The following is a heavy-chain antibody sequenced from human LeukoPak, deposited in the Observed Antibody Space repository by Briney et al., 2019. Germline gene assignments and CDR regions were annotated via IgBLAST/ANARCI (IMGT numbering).Heavy chain of an antibody. CDR2: ISGSGDTT. J-gene: IGHJ4*02. D-gene: IGHD6-19*01. V-gene: IGHV3-23*01. CDR3: AKTFLEQWLVDH. Sequence: PGGSLRLSCAASGFTFSSYAMSWVRQTPGKGLEWVSAISGSGDTTYYADSVKGRFTISRDNSKNTLYLQMHSLRAEDTALYYCAKTFLEQWLVDHWGQGTLVTVSS. CDR1: GFTFSSYA.